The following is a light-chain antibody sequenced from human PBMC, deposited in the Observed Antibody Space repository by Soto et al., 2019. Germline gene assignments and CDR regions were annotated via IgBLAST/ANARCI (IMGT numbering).Light chain of an antibody. CDR2: AAS. J-gene: IGKJ5*01. CDR3: QQTHSVPLT. Sequence: IQLTQSPSSLSAYVGDRVTITCRASQGISRYLAWYQQKPGKAPNLLIRAASTLRSGVPSRFSGSGSGTDFTLTISSLQPEDFATYYCQQTHSVPLTFGQGTRLEI. V-gene: IGKV1-9*01. CDR1: QGISRY.